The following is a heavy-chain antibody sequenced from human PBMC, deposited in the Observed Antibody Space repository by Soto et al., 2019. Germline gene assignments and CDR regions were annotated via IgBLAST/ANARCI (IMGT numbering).Heavy chain of an antibody. D-gene: IGHD2-15*01. CDR1: GYTFTIYG. CDR3: ARIYCRGGSCPSTGFDY. Sequence: GASVTVSCKTSGYTFTIYGISCVRQAPGQGLEWMGWISGYNGNTNTAQKFKDRITMTIDTSTSTAYMELRSLRSDDTAIYFCARIYCRGGSCPSTGFDYWGQGTLVTVSS. CDR2: ISGYNGNT. J-gene: IGHJ4*02. V-gene: IGHV1-18*01.